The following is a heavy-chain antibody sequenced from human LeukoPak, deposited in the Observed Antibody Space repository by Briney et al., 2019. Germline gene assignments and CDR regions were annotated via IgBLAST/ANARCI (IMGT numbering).Heavy chain of an antibody. CDR2: NRNKANNYTP. Sequence: GGSLRLSCAASGFTFSDHYIDWVRQAPGKGLEWVGRNRNKANNYTPEYAASVKGRFTISRDDSKNSLYLQMNSLRAEDTAVYYCARGGEYCSSTSCYNGLDYWGQGTLVTVSS. V-gene: IGHV3-72*01. CDR1: GFTFSDHY. D-gene: IGHD2-2*02. CDR3: ARGGEYCSSTSCYNGLDY. J-gene: IGHJ4*02.